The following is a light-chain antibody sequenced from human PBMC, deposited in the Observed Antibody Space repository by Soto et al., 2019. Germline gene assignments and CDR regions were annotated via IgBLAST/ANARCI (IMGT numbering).Light chain of an antibody. V-gene: IGKV1-39*01. Sequence: IYLSQSPASLSALIGDRVTITCKASQSINRYINWYQQKSGKAPKLLINAASSVQRGVPSRFSGSGSGTDFTFTISNLQPEDFATYYCQQTCNPPFTFGRGTKVDI. J-gene: IGKJ4*01. CDR2: AAS. CDR3: QQTCNPPFT. CDR1: QSINRY.